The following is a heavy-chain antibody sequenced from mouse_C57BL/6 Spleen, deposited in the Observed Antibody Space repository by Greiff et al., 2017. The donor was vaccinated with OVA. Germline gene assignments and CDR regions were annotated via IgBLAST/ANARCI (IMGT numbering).Heavy chain of an antibody. CDR2: ISYDGSN. CDR1: GYSITSGYY. J-gene: IGHJ1*03. Sequence: ESGPGLVKPSQSLSLTCSVTGYSITSGYYWNWIRQFPGNKLEWMGYISYDGSNNYNPSLKNRISITRDTSKNQFFLKLNSVTTEDTATYYCARDDGYDGWYFDVWGTGTTVTVSS. CDR3: ARDDGYDGWYFDV. V-gene: IGHV3-6*01. D-gene: IGHD2-2*01.